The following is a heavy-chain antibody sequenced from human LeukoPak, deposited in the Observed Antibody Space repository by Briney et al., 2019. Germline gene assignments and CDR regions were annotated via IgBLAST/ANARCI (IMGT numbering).Heavy chain of an antibody. CDR3: ARMDAVVVVTAHDVFDI. CDR1: GYSISSAYC. CDR2: ICHSGST. J-gene: IGHJ3*02. V-gene: IGHV4-38-2*01. Sequence: PSETLSLTCALSGYSISSAYCWGWIRQPPGKGLEWIGSICHSGSTYYNPSLKSRVTISVDTSKNHFSLRLSSVTAADTAVYYCARMDAVVVVTAHDVFDIWGQGTMVTVSS. D-gene: IGHD2-15*01.